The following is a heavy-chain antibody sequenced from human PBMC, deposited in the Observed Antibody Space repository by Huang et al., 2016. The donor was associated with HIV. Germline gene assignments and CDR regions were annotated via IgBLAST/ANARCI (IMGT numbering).Heavy chain of an antibody. D-gene: IGHD3-22*01. Sequence: EVQLVESGGGLVQPGGSLRLSCAASGFSISSYWMHWVRQASGKGLVWVSRIKRDGSSTSYADSVKGRFTISRDNAKNTLYLQMNSLRAEDTAVYYCARDPRIQSWLNFFDYWGQGTLVSVSS. CDR2: IKRDGSST. CDR3: ARDPRIQSWLNFFDY. J-gene: IGHJ4*02. V-gene: IGHV3-74*01. CDR1: GFSISSYW.